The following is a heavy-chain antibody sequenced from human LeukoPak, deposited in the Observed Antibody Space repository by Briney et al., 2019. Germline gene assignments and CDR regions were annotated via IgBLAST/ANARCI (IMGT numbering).Heavy chain of an antibody. Sequence: GESLKTCCKGSGYRFTSYWIGWVRQMRGKGLEWMGIIYPGDSDTRYSPSFQGQVTISADKSISTAYLQWSSLKASDTAMYYCARSYPVGAPNDALDIWGQGTMVTVSS. CDR2: IYPGDSDT. J-gene: IGHJ3*02. D-gene: IGHD1-26*01. CDR1: GYRFTSYW. V-gene: IGHV5-51*01. CDR3: ARSYPVGAPNDALDI.